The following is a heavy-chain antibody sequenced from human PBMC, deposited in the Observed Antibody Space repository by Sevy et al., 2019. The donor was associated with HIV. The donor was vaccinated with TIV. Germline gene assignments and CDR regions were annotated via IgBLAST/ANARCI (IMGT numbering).Heavy chain of an antibody. J-gene: IGHJ4*02. CDR3: ASHMVSEDYFRY. CDR2: IKSKVDGGSI. D-gene: IGHD2-8*01. V-gene: IGHV3-15*01. Sequence: GGSLRLSCEVSGFTVSLAWMSWVRQAPGKGLEWIGRIKSKVDGGSIEYAAPVKGKFTISRDDSKNTLSLEVDSLRSDDTAIYYCASHMVSEDYFRYWGQGSLVTVSS. CDR1: GFTVSLAW.